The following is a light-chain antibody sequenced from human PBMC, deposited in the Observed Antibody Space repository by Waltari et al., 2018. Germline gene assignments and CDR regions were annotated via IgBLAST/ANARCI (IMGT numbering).Light chain of an antibody. J-gene: IGKJ4*02. CDR2: NTS. CDR3: QQSDSFPPT. V-gene: IGKV1-39*01. Sequence: DIQMTQSPPSLSASVGDTVTIPCRADQTIATFLNWYQEQEGGKSPKLLLYNTSILQSDGPSRFSGSGGGTDLTLTITSLQPDDIGTFYCQQSDSFPPTFGEGTKVEIK. CDR1: QTIATF.